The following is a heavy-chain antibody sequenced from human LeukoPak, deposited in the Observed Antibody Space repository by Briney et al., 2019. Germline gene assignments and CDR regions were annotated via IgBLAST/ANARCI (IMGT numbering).Heavy chain of an antibody. J-gene: IGHJ4*02. Sequence: GASLRLSCAASGFTFSIYAMSWVRQALGKGLEWVSAISGRGTTYYADSVKGRFTISRDNSKNTLYLQMNSLRAEDTAVYYCAKDPMVRGSTYDYWGQGTLVTVSS. CDR2: ISGRGTT. D-gene: IGHD3-10*01. V-gene: IGHV3-23*01. CDR3: AKDPMVRGSTYDY. CDR1: GFTFSIYA.